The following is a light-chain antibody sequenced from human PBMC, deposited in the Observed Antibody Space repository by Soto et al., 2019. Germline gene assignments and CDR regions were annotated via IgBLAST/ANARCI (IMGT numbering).Light chain of an antibody. CDR1: QTINSW. CDR3: QHYNSYSEA. V-gene: IGKV1-5*03. CDR2: KAS. J-gene: IGKJ1*01. Sequence: DIQMTQSPSTLSGSVGDRVTITCRASQTINSWLAWYQQKPGKAPKLPIYKASTLKSGVPSRFSGSGSGTDFTLTISSLQPDDFATYYCQHYNSYSEAFGQGTKVELK.